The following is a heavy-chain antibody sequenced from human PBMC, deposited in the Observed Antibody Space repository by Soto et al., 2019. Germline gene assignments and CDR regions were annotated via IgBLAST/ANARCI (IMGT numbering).Heavy chain of an antibody. CDR2: IYPGDSDT. J-gene: IGHJ3*02. CDR1: GYSFTSYW. Sequence: GESLKISCKGSGYSFTSYWIGWVRQMPGKGLEWMGIIYPGDSDTRYSPSFQGQVTISADKSISTAYLQWSSLKAPGTAMYYCARSWVDSSSWWDAFDIWGQGTMVTVSS. V-gene: IGHV5-51*01. D-gene: IGHD6-13*01. CDR3: ARSWVDSSSWWDAFDI.